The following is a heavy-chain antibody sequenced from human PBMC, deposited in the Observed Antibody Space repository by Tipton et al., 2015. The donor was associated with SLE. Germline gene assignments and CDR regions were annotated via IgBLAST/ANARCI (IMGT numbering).Heavy chain of an antibody. CDR2: IHQSGNT. CDR3: ARDSPTVGFDF. V-gene: IGHV4-39*07. Sequence: LRLSCTVSGGSISSSSYYWGWIRQPPGKGLEWIGSIHQSGNTYYSPSLKSRSSMSVDRFKNQIFLRLNSVTAADTAVYYCARDSPTVGFDFWGQGTLVTVSS. J-gene: IGHJ4*02. D-gene: IGHD1-26*01. CDR1: GGSISSSSYY.